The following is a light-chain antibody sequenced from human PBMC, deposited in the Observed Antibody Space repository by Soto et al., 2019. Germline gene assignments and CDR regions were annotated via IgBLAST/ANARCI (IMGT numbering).Light chain of an antibody. CDR2: GAS. CDR1: QSVSSN. J-gene: IGKJ1*01. CDR3: QQYNNWPPTWT. Sequence: EIVMTQSPATLSVSPGERATLSCRASQSVSSNLAWYQQKPGQAPRLLIYGASNRATGIPARFSGSGSGTEFTLTISSLQSEEFAVYYCQQYNNWPPTWTFGQGTKVEIK. V-gene: IGKV3-15*01.